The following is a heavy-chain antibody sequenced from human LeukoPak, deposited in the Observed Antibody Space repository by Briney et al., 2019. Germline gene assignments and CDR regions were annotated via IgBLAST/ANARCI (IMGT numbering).Heavy chain of an antibody. CDR1: GYTLTELS. D-gene: IGHD3-10*01. CDR3: ATKSVSYGSGSFSDY. CDR2: FDPEDGET. Sequence: GASVKASCKVSGYTLTELSMHWVRQAPGKGLEWMGGFDPEDGETIYAQKFQGRVTMTEDTSTDTAYMELSSLRSEDTAVYYCATKSVSYGSGSFSDYWGQGTLVTVSS. V-gene: IGHV1-24*01. J-gene: IGHJ4*02.